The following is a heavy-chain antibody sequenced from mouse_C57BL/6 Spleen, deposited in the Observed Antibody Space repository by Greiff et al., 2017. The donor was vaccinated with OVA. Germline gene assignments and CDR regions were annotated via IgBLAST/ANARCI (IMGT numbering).Heavy chain of an antibody. V-gene: IGHV1-54*01. CDR1: GYAFTNYL. CDR2: INPGSGGT. Sequence: QVQLQQSGAELVRPGTSVKVSCKASGYAFTNYLIEWVKQRPGQGLEWIGVINPGSGGTNYNEKFKGKATLTADKSSSTAYMQLSSLTSEDSAVYFCARGQEYGNFDYWGQGTTLTVSS. J-gene: IGHJ2*01. D-gene: IGHD2-10*02. CDR3: ARGQEYGNFDY.